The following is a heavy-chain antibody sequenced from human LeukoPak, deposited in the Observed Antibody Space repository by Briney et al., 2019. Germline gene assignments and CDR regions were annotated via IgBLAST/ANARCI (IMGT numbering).Heavy chain of an antibody. Sequence: ASVKVSCKASGYTFTSYGISWVRQAPGQGLEWMGWISAYNGNTNYAQKLQGRVTMTTDTSTSTAYMELRSLRSDDTAVYYCARDDYYGSGSYFSWFDPWGQGTLVTVSS. CDR3: ARDDYYGSGSYFSWFDP. V-gene: IGHV1-18*01. J-gene: IGHJ5*02. D-gene: IGHD3-10*01. CDR2: ISAYNGNT. CDR1: GYTFTSYG.